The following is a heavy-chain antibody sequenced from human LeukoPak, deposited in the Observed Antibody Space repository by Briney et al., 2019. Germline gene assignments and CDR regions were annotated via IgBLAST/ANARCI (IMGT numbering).Heavy chain of an antibody. CDR2: INPNSGGT. Sequence: ASVKVSCKASGYTFTGYYMHWVREPPGQGLEWMGWINPNSGGTNYAQKFQGRVTMTRDTSISTAYMELSRLRSDDTAVYYCARDYSSSSNYYYYGMDVWGQGTAVSVSS. D-gene: IGHD6-6*01. CDR1: GYTFTGYY. J-gene: IGHJ6*02. V-gene: IGHV1-2*02. CDR3: ARDYSSSSNYYYYGMDV.